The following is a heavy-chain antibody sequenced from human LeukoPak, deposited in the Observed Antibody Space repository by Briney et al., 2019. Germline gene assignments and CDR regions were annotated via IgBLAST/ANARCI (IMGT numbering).Heavy chain of an antibody. CDR2: ISWNSGSI. CDR1: GFTFDDYA. D-gene: IGHD6-6*01. V-gene: IGHV3-9*01. Sequence: PGGSLRLSCAASGFTFDDYAMHWVRQAPGKGLEWVSGISWNSGSIGYADSVKGRFTISRDNAKNSLYLQMNSLRAEDTALYYCGKNFGYSSSSRGGGGLDYWGQGTLVTVSS. J-gene: IGHJ4*02. CDR3: GKNFGYSSSSRGGGGLDY.